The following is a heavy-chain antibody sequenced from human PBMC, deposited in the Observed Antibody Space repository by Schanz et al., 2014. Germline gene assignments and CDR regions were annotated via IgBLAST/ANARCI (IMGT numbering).Heavy chain of an antibody. J-gene: IGHJ6*04. Sequence: VQSVHSGTEVQKLGASVKVSCQTSGYTFTAYGINWVRQAPGQGLEWIGWISAQTGDTRYAQKMQGRVTMTRDVSSTTAFLELRSLRSDDTAVYYCARGGDYIVVLVAVTREYYYHAMDVWGKGTTVTVSS. D-gene: IGHD2-15*01. CDR1: GYTFTAYG. CDR2: ISAQTGDT. V-gene: IGHV1-18*01. CDR3: ARGGDYIVVLVAVTREYYYHAMDV.